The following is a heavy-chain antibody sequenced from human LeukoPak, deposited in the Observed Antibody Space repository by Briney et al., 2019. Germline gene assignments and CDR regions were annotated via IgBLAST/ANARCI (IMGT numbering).Heavy chain of an antibody. V-gene: IGHV3-23*01. D-gene: IGHD3-22*01. J-gene: IGHJ3*02. CDR1: GFTFSNYV. CDR3: ARGGLENGYHSNDGFDI. CDR2: VGGSGLST. Sequence: GGSLRLSCAASGFTFSNYVMSWVRQAPGKGLEWVSAVGGSGLSTYYTDSVKGRFTISRDNSKNTLSLQMNSLRAEDTAVYYCARGGLENGYHSNDGFDIWGQGTMVTVSS.